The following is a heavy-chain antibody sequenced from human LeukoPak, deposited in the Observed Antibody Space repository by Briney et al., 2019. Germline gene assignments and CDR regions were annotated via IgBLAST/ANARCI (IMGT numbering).Heavy chain of an antibody. CDR1: GITFSRFW. CDR2: INQDGSEK. V-gene: IGHV3-7*03. J-gene: IGHJ4*02. D-gene: IGHD6-6*01. Sequence: GGSLRLSCAASGITFSRFWMSWVRQAPGKGLQWVANINQDGSEKHYVDSVKGRFTISRDNAENSLYLQMNSLRAEDTAVYYCARANEGSSTPYYFDYWGQGTLVTVSS. CDR3: ARANEGSSTPYYFDY.